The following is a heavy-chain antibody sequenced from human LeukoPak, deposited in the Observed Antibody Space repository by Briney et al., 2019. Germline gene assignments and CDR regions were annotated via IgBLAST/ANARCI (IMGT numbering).Heavy chain of an antibody. D-gene: IGHD2-8*02. J-gene: IGHJ3*02. V-gene: IGHV4-4*07. CDR3: ARVAVLGFGYAFDI. CDR2: VCTSGST. Sequence: SETLSLTCTVSGGSINNYYWSWIRQPAGKGLEWIGRVCTSGSTNYNPSLKSRVTMFVDTSKNQFSLKMSSVTAADTAVYYCARVAVLGFGYAFDIWGQGTMVTVSS. CDR1: GGSINNYY.